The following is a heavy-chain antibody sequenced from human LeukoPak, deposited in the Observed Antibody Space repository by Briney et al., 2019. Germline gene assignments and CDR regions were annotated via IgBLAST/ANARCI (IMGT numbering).Heavy chain of an antibody. V-gene: IGHV3-30*18. CDR2: ISYDGSNK. D-gene: IGHD1-26*01. Sequence: PGGSLRLSCAASGFTFSSYGMHWVRQAPGKGLEWVAVISYDGSNKYYADSVKGRFTISRDNSKNTLYLQMNSLRAEDTAVYYCAKAQAPYSGYYGMDYWGQGTLVTVSS. J-gene: IGHJ4*02. CDR1: GFTFSSYG. CDR3: AKAQAPYSGYYGMDY.